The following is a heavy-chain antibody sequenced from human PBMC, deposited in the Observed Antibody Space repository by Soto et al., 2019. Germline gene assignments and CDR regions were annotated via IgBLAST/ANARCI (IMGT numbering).Heavy chain of an antibody. V-gene: IGHV1-2*04. CDR3: ARVLEVTTARGDFDI. CDR2: INPNSGGT. D-gene: IGHD2-21*02. CDR1: GYTFTGYY. J-gene: IGHJ3*02. Sequence: GASVKVSCRASGYTFTGYYMHWVRQAPGQGLEWMGWINPNSGGTNYAQKFQGWVTMTRDTSISTAYVELSRLRSDDTAVYYCARVLEVTTARGDFDILGKGTMVHFSS.